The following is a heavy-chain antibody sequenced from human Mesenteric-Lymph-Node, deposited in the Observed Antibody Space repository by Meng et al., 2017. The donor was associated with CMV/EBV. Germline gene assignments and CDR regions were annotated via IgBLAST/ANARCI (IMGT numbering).Heavy chain of an antibody. J-gene: IGHJ6*02. CDR3: ARGPYSSSLYYYGMDV. Sequence: SETLSLTCAVYGGSFSGYYWSWIRQPPGKGLEWIGEINHSGSTNYNPSLKSRVTISVDTSKNQFSLKLSSVTAADTAVYYCARGPYSSSLYYYGMDVWGQGTTVTVSS. D-gene: IGHD6-6*01. CDR1: GGSFSGYY. CDR2: INHSGST. V-gene: IGHV4-34*01.